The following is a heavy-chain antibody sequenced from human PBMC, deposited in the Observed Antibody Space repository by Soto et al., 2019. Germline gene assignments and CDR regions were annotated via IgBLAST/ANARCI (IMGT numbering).Heavy chain of an antibody. V-gene: IGHV4-30-2*01. D-gene: IGHD6-13*01. J-gene: IGHJ4*02. CDR2: IYHSGST. Sequence: SETLSLTCAVSGGSISSGGYSWSWIRQTPGKGLEWIGYIYHSGSTYYNQSLKSRVTISVDRSKNQFSLKLSSVTAADTSVYYCARLGRGSSSWLIDYWGQGTLVTVSS. CDR1: GGSISSGGYS. CDR3: ARLGRGSSSWLIDY.